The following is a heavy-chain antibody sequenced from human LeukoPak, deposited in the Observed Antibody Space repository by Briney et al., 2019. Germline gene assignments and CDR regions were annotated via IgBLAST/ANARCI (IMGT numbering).Heavy chain of an antibody. Sequence: PSETLSLTCTVSGGSISSGSYYWSWIRQPAGKGLEWIGRIYTSGSTNYNPSLKSRVTISVDTYKNQFSLKLSSVTAADTAVYYCASIAVAGTPLDYWGQGTLVTVSS. CDR2: IYTSGST. D-gene: IGHD6-19*01. CDR3: ASIAVAGTPLDY. V-gene: IGHV4-61*02. J-gene: IGHJ4*02. CDR1: GGSISSGSYY.